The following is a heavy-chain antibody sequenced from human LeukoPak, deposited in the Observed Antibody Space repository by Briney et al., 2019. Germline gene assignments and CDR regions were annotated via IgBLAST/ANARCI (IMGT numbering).Heavy chain of an antibody. D-gene: IGHD5-24*01. Sequence: GSVKVSCTASGYTFTSYYMHWVRQAPGQGLEWIGIINPSGGSTSYAQKFQGRVTMTRDTSTRTVYMELSSLRSEDTAVYYCARTPMRWLQPLYDYWGQGTLVTVSS. CDR3: ARTPMRWLQPLYDY. V-gene: IGHV1-46*01. J-gene: IGHJ4*02. CDR2: INPSGGST. CDR1: GYTFTSYY.